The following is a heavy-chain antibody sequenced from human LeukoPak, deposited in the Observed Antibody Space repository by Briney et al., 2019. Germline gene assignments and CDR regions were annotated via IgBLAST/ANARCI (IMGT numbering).Heavy chain of an antibody. J-gene: IGHJ4*02. Sequence: ASVKLSCKASGYTFTSYGISWVRQAPGQGLEWMGWISAYNGNTNYAQKLQGRVTMTTDTSTSTAYMELRSLRSDDTAVYYCSLASGPPHEFDYWGQGTLVTVSS. CDR1: GYTFTSYG. CDR2: ISAYNGNT. V-gene: IGHV1-18*01. CDR3: SLASGPPHEFDY. D-gene: IGHD6-25*01.